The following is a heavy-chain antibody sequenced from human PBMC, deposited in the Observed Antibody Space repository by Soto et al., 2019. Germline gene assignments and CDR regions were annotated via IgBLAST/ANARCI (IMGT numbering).Heavy chain of an antibody. CDR2: ISSSGGTT. J-gene: IGHJ4*01. V-gene: IGHV3-23*01. D-gene: IGHD6-13*01. CDR3: AQDREYGGSSWYYFDF. CDR1: GFTFSSYA. Sequence: EVQLLESGGGLVQPGGSLRLSCAASGFTFSSYAMTWVRQAPGSGLEWVSGISSSGGTTYYADSVKGRFIISRDNSKNTLYLQMNSLRAEDTAIYSCAQDREYGGSSWYYFDFWGHGTLVTVSS.